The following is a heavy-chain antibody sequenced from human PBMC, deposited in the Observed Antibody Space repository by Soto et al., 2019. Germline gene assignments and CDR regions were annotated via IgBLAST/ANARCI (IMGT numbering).Heavy chain of an antibody. Sequence: QVQLQESGPGLVKPSETLSLTCTVSGGSISSYYWSWIRQPPGKGLEWIGYFYYGGSTNYNPSLKSRVTISIHTSKNPSSLNLFSVTAADTAVYYCAGGFSSVVFDVWAQGTMVTVSS. D-gene: IGHD6-19*01. CDR2: FYYGGST. V-gene: IGHV4-59*01. CDR3: AGGFSSVVFDV. CDR1: GGSISSYY. J-gene: IGHJ3*01.